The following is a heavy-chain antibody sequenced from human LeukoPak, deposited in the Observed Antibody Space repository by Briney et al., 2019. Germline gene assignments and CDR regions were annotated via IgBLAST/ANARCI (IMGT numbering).Heavy chain of an antibody. CDR2: INHSGST. Sequence: SETLSLTCAVYGGSFSGYYWSWIRQPPGKGLEWIGEINHSGSTNYNPSLKSRVTISVDTSKNQFSLKLSSVTAADTAVYYCARDFSSPLSRDGYNWYITPNDYWGQGTLVTVSS. CDR3: ARDFSSPLSRDGYNWYITPNDY. J-gene: IGHJ4*02. V-gene: IGHV4-34*01. D-gene: IGHD5-24*01. CDR1: GGSFSGYY.